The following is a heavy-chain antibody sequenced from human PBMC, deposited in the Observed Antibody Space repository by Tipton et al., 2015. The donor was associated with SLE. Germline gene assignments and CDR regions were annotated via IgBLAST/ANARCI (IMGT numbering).Heavy chain of an antibody. CDR1: GGSFSGYY. J-gene: IGHJ5*02. CDR2: INHSGST. CDR3: ARHNGYDYIWGSYRNEGWFDP. D-gene: IGHD3-16*02. Sequence: TLSLTCAVYGGSFSGYYWSWIRQPPGKGLEWIGEINHSGSTNYNPSLTSRVTISVDTSKNQFSLKLSSVTAADTAVYYCARHNGYDYIWGSYRNEGWFDPWGQGTLVTVSS. V-gene: IGHV4-34*01.